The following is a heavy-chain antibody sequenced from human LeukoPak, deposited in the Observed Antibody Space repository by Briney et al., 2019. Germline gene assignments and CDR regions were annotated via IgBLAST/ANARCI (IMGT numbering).Heavy chain of an antibody. J-gene: IGHJ6*02. CDR2: MNPNSGNT. CDR3: ARGREVVPAASKGYYYGMDV. Sequence: ASVKVSCKASGYTFTSYDINWVRQATGQGLEWMGWMNPNSGNTGYAQKFQGRVTMTRNTSISTAYMELSSLRSEDTAVYYCARGREVVPAASKGYYYGMDVWGQGTTVTVSS. D-gene: IGHD2-2*01. CDR1: GYTFTSYD. V-gene: IGHV1-8*01.